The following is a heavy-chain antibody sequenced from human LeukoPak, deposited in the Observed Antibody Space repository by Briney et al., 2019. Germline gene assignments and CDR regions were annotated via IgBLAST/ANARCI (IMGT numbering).Heavy chain of an antibody. Sequence: SETLSLTCTVSGGSISSYYWSWIRQPAGKGLEWIGRIYTSGSTNYNPSLKSRVTMSVDTSKNQFSLKLSSVTAADTAVYYCASGSSGSYLGYYYYYMDVWGKGTTVTVSS. V-gene: IGHV4-4*07. CDR3: ASGSSGSYLGYYYYYMDV. CDR2: IYTSGST. D-gene: IGHD3-10*01. CDR1: GGSISSYY. J-gene: IGHJ6*03.